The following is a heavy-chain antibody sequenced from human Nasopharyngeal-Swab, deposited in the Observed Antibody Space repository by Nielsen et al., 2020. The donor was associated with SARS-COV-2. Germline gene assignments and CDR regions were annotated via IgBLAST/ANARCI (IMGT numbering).Heavy chain of an antibody. CDR3: ARGAGACSSTSCSNWFDP. J-gene: IGHJ5*02. Sequence: GESLKISCKGSGYSFTSYWISWVRQMPGKGLEWMGRIDPSDSYTNYSPSFQGHVTISADESISTAYLQWSSLKASDTAMYYCARGAGACSSTSCSNWFDPWGQGTLVTVSS. V-gene: IGHV5-10-1*01. D-gene: IGHD2-2*01. CDR1: GYSFTSYW. CDR2: IDPSDSYT.